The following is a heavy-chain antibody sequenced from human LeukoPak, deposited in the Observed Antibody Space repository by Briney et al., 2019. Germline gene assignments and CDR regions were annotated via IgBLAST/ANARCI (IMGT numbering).Heavy chain of an antibody. CDR2: ISSSSSTI. V-gene: IGHV3-48*01. D-gene: IGHD1-26*01. Sequence: LGGSLRLSCAASGFIFSSYSMNWVRQAPGKGLEWLSFISSSSSTIYYADSVKGRFTISRDNAKNSLYLQMNSLRAEDTAVYYCAREIVGPTLYYFDYWGQGTLVTVSS. CDR1: GFIFSSYS. CDR3: AREIVGPTLYYFDY. J-gene: IGHJ4*02.